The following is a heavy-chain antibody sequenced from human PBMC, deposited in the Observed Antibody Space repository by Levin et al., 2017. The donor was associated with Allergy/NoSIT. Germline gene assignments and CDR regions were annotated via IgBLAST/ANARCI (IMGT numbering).Heavy chain of an antibody. CDR1: GFTFSSYS. Sequence: GGSLRLSCAASGFTFSSYSMNWVRQAPGKGLEWVSSISTSSSYIYYADSLKGRFTISRDDAKNSLYLQMNSLRAEDTAIYYCARSGVTGLYDAFDICGQGTMVTVSS. CDR3: ARSGVTGLYDAFDI. J-gene: IGHJ3*02. V-gene: IGHV3-21*01. CDR2: ISTSSSYI. D-gene: IGHD2-21*02.